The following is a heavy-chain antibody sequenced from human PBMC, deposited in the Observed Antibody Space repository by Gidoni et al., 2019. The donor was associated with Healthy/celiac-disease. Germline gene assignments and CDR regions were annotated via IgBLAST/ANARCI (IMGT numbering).Heavy chain of an antibody. CDR3: AREVFGRYYYYGMDV. J-gene: IGHJ6*02. D-gene: IGHD3-10*01. CDR1: GFTLLSYS. Sequence: EVQLVESGRGLVKPGGSLRLPCAAAGFTLLSYSMTWVRQAPGKGLEGVSYISCSISYIYYSCSVKGRFTISRDNAQNSLYLQMNSLRAEDTAVYYCAREVFGRYYYYGMDVWGQGTTVTVSS. CDR2: ISCSISYI. V-gene: IGHV3-21*01.